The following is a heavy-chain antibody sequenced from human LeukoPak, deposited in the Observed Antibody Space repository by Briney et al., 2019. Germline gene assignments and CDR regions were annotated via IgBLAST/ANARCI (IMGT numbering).Heavy chain of an antibody. CDR3: ARRSIAVAGLVDY. V-gene: IGHV3-64*01. CDR1: GFTLSSYA. CDR2: ISSNGGST. D-gene: IGHD6-19*01. Sequence: GGSLRLSCAASGFTLSSYAMHWVRQAPGKGLEYVSAISSNGGSTDYANSVKGRFTMSRDNSKNTLYLQMGSLRVEDMAVYYCARRSIAVAGLVDYWGQGTLVTVPS. J-gene: IGHJ4*02.